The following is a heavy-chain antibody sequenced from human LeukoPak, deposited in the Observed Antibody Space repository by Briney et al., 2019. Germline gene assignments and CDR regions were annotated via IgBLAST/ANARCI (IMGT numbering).Heavy chain of an antibody. D-gene: IGHD2-2*01. J-gene: IGHJ4*02. CDR2: NNAGNGDT. Sequence: ASVKVSFKASGYTFTSYAIHWVRQAPGQRLEWMGWNNAGNGDTKYSPEFQGRVSLTRDTSASTAYMELSSLRSDDMAMYFCARGARSCGSTSCYSYFDYWGQGSLVTVSS. V-gene: IGHV1-3*02. CDR3: ARGARSCGSTSCYSYFDY. CDR1: GYTFTSYA.